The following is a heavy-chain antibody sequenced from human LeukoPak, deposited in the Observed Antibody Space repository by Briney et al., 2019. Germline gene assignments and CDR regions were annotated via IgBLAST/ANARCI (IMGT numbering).Heavy chain of an antibody. Sequence: GGSLRLSCAASGFIFSSYNMNWVRQAPGKGLEWVSVIYSGGSTYYAGSVKGRFTISRDNSKNTLYLQMNSLRAEDTAVYYCARGPGSGSYYSWFDPWGQGTLVTVSS. CDR3: ARGPGSGSYYSWFDP. J-gene: IGHJ5*02. D-gene: IGHD3-10*01. CDR2: IYSGGST. CDR1: GFIFSSYN. V-gene: IGHV3-66*01.